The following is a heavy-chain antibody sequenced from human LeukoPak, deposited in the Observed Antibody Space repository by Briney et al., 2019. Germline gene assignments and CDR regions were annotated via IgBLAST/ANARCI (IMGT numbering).Heavy chain of an antibody. CDR2: IYYSGST. Sequence: SETLSLTCTVSGGSISSSSYYWGWIRQPPGKGLEWIGSIYYSGSTYYNPSLKSRVTISVDTSKNQFSLKLSSVTAADTAVYYCATRVQTTDIIFDYWGQGTLVTVSS. D-gene: IGHD4-17*01. CDR1: GGSISSSSYY. J-gene: IGHJ4*02. CDR3: ATRVQTTDIIFDY. V-gene: IGHV4-39*01.